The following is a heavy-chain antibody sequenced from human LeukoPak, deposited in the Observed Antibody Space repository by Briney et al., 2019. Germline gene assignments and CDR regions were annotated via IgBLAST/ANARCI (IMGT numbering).Heavy chain of an antibody. Sequence: PGGSLRLSCAASEFTFTTYGMHWVRQAPGKGLEWVAFIYYDGSNIYYADYVKGRFTISRDNSKNTLYLQMNSLRAEDTAVYYCAKDGGYCSSTSCSLGAFDTWGQGTMVTVSS. V-gene: IGHV3-30*02. CDR3: AKDGGYCSSTSCSLGAFDT. J-gene: IGHJ3*02. CDR1: EFTFTTYG. D-gene: IGHD2-2*01. CDR2: IYYDGSNI.